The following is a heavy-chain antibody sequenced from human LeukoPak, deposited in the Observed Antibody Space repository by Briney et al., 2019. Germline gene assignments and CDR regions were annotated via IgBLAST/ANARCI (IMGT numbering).Heavy chain of an antibody. CDR1: GYTFTIYG. D-gene: IGHD2-15*01. CDR3: ARDGRYCSGGSCYSSGNWFDP. Sequence: ASVKVSCKASGYTFTIYGISWVRQAPAQGLEWMRRIIPILGIANYAQKFQGRVTITADKSTSTAYMELSSLRSEDTAVYYCARDGRYCSGGSCYSSGNWFDPWGQGTLVTVSS. V-gene: IGHV1-69*04. CDR2: IIPILGIA. J-gene: IGHJ5*02.